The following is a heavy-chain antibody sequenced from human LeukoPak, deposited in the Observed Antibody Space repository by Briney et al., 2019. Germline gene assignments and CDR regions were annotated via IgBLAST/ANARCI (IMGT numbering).Heavy chain of an antibody. CDR3: AKDPNGDYVGAFDT. V-gene: IGHV3-23*01. D-gene: IGHD4-17*01. Sequence: GGSPRLSCAASGFTITAYAMSWVRQSPGKALEWVSGIGITSEYIHYADSVKGRFTISRDNSKNTVYLEMSSLRAEDAAVYYCAKDPNGDYVGAFDTWGQGTMVIVSS. CDR2: IGITSEYI. J-gene: IGHJ3*02. CDR1: GFTITAYA.